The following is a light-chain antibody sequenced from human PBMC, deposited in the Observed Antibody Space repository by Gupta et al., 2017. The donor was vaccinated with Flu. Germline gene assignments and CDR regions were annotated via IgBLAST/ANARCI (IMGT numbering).Light chain of an antibody. CDR1: QSVSSY. J-gene: IGKJ5*01. V-gene: IGKV3-11*01. Sequence: ELVLTQSPATLSLSPRERATLSCRASQSVSSYLGWYQQKPGQAPRLLIYDASNRATGIPARFSGSGSGTDFTLTISSLEPEDFAVYYCQQRSNWPPITFGQGTRLEIK. CDR3: QQRSNWPPIT. CDR2: DAS.